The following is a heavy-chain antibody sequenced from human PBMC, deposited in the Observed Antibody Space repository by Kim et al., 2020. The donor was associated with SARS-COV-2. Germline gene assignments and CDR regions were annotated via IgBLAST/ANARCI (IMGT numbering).Heavy chain of an antibody. CDR3: AKDPGASIAAAAEGAYY. Sequence: GGSLRLSCAASGFTFSSYAMSWVRQAPGKGLEWVSAISGSGGSTYYADSVKGRFTISRDNSKNTLYLQMNSLRAEDTAVYYCAKDPGASIAAAAEGAYYWGQGTLVTVSS. J-gene: IGHJ4*02. CDR2: ISGSGGST. V-gene: IGHV3-23*01. CDR1: GFTFSSYA. D-gene: IGHD6-13*01.